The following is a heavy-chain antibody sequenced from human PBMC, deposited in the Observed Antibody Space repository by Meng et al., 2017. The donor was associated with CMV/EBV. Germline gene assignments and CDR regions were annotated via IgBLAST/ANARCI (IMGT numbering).Heavy chain of an antibody. D-gene: IGHD3-3*01. Sequence: AAGDNLTRYYRQWVGQAPGQGLEWMGWINPNSGGTNYAEKFQGRVTMTRDTSISTAYMELSRLRSDDTAVYYCARTLLRFLEWPLGYWGQGTLVTVSS. CDR2: INPNSGGT. CDR3: ARTLLRFLEWPLGY. V-gene: IGHV1-2*02. J-gene: IGHJ4*02. CDR1: GDNLTRYY.